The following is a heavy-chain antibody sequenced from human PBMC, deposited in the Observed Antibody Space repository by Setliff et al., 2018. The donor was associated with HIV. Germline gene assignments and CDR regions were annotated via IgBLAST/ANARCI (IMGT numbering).Heavy chain of an antibody. CDR3: ATSPLGYCSGGSCSHYFDY. Sequence: PGESLKTSCKGSGYSFTTYWTGWVRQMPGKGLEWMVIISPGDSDTRYSQSFQGQVNISADKSISTAYLQWSSLKASDTAMYYCATSPLGYCSGGSCSHYFDYWGPGTLVTVSS. J-gene: IGHJ4*02. CDR2: ISPGDSDT. CDR1: GYSFTTYW. D-gene: IGHD2-15*01. V-gene: IGHV5-51*01.